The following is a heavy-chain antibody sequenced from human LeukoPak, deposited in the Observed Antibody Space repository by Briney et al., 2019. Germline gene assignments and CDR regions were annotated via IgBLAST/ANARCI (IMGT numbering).Heavy chain of an antibody. V-gene: IGHV3-23*01. J-gene: IGHJ4*02. CDR3: AKAVWRLVYFDY. D-gene: IGHD3-3*01. Sequence: GGSLRLSCAASGFSFSSYAMSWVRQAPGKGLEWVSAISGSGGSTYYADSVKGRFTISRDNSKNTLYLQMNSLRAEDTAVYYCAKAVWRLVYFDYWGQGTLVTVSS. CDR2: ISGSGGST. CDR1: GFSFSSYA.